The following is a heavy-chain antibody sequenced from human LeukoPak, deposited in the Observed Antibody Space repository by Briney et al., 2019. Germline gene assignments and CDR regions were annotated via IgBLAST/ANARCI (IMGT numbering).Heavy chain of an antibody. D-gene: IGHD6-13*01. J-gene: IGHJ6*02. V-gene: IGHV4-34*01. CDR3: ARGRGDSSSWYSYYYGMDV. CDR1: GGSFSGYY. Sequence: SETLSLTCAVCGGSFSGYYWSWIRQPPGKGLEWIGEINHSGSTNYNPSLKSRVTISVDTSKNQFSLKLSSVTAADTAVYYCARGRGDSSSWYSYYYGMDVWGQGTTVTVSS. CDR2: INHSGST.